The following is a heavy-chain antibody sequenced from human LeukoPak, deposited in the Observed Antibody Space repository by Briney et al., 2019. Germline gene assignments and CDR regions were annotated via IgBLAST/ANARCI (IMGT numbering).Heavy chain of an antibody. J-gene: IGHJ4*02. Sequence: GSLRLSCAASGFTFSSYWMYWVRQAPGKGLVWVSHINNDGSGTSYADSVKGRFTISRDNAKNTLYLQMNSLRAEDTAVYYCARDRHGDYWGQGTLVTVSS. CDR3: ARDRHGDY. V-gene: IGHV3-74*01. CDR1: GFTFSSYW. CDR2: INNDGSGT.